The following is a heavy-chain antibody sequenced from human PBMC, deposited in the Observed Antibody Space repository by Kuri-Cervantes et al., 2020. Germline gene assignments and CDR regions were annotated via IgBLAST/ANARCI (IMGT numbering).Heavy chain of an antibody. V-gene: IGHV3-33*01. D-gene: IGHD3-10*01. CDR1: GFTFSSYG. Sequence: LSLTCAASGFTFSSYGMHWVRQAPGKGLEWVAVICYDGSNKYYADSVKGRFAISRDNAKNSLYLQMNSLRAEDTAVYYCARGIYGSGSYWGQGTLVTVSS. CDR3: ARGIYGSGSY. J-gene: IGHJ4*02. CDR2: ICYDGSNK.